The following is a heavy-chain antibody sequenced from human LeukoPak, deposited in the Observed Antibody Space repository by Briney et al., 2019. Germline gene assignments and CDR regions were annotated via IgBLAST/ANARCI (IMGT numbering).Heavy chain of an antibody. CDR1: GGSISSGSYY. CDR2: IYTSGST. Sequence: PSETLSLTCTVSGGSISSGSYYWSWIRQPAGTGLEWIGHIYTSGSTNYNPSLKSRVTISVDTSVNQFSLKLSSVTAADTAVYYCARDGTTFGAFDIWGQGTMVTVSS. D-gene: IGHD1-1*01. CDR3: ARDGTTFGAFDI. V-gene: IGHV4-61*09. J-gene: IGHJ3*02.